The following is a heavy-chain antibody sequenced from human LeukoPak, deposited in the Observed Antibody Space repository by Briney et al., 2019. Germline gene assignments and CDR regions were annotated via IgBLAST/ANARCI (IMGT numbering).Heavy chain of an antibody. CDR1: GGSISSSSYY. V-gene: IGHV4-39*07. CDR3: ASLVLRAEYFQD. Sequence: AETLTLTCTVSGGSISSSSYYWGCIPQPPGKGLEWIGSIYYSRSTYYNPSLKSRVTISVDTSKNQFSLRLRSVSVADTAVYYCASLVLRAEYFQDWGQGTLVTVSS. J-gene: IGHJ1*01. CDR2: IYYSRST. D-gene: IGHD4-17*01.